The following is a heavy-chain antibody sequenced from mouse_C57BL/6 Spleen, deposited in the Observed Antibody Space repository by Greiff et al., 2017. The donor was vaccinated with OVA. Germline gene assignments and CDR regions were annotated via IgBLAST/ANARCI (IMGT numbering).Heavy chain of an antibody. CDR1: GFTFNTYA. V-gene: IGHV10-3*01. J-gene: IGHJ2*01. Sequence: EVQVVESGGGLVQPKGSLKLSCAASGFTFNTYAMHWVRQAPGKGLEWVARIRSKSSNYATYYADSVKDRFTISRDDSQSMLYLQMNNLKTEDTAMYYCVRENFITTVVYFDYWGQGTTLTVSS. CDR3: VRENFITTVVYFDY. CDR2: IRSKSSNYAT. D-gene: IGHD1-1*01.